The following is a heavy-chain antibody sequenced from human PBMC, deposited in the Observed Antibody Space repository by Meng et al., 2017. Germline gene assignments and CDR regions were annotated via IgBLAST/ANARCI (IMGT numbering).Heavy chain of an antibody. CDR1: SYTLSSDG. Sequence: GQLVQSVAEVRKPGASVNVSCEASSYTLSSDGFSWVRQAPGQGLEWLGWINTYNGKTDYAQKFQGRITMTTDTFTSTAYMELRNLRSDDTAVYYCATRGNPYLNCWGQGTLVTVSS. V-gene: IGHV1-18*01. CDR2: INTYNGKT. J-gene: IGHJ4*02. CDR3: ATRGNPYLNC.